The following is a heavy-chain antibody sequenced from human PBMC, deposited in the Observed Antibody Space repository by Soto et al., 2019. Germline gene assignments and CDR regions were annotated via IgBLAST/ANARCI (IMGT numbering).Heavy chain of an antibody. CDR3: ARGWGIAAPGPNWFDP. V-gene: IGHV1-2*02. CDR1: GYSLSGYY. J-gene: IGHJ5*02. Sequence: ASVKVSCKASGYSLSGYYLHWVRQAPGQGPEWMGWINPNSGGTKYVQKFQGRVTMTRDTSISTVYLELSRLRSDDTAVYYCARGWGIAAPGPNWFDPWGQGSLVTVSS. D-gene: IGHD6-13*01. CDR2: INPNSGGT.